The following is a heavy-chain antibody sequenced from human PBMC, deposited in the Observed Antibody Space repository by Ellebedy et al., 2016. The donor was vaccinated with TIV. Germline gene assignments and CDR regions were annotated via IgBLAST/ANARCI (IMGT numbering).Heavy chain of an antibody. CDR1: GFTFSSYG. D-gene: IGHD3-22*01. J-gene: IGHJ4*02. CDR3: AKDKKDDSSGYYYFDY. V-gene: IGHV3-30*02. Sequence: GESLKISCAASGFTFSSYGMHWVRQTPGKGLEWVALIRYDGTNKYYADSVKGRFTISRDNSKNTVYLQMNSLRAEETAVYYCAKDKKDDSSGYYYFDYWGQGTLVTVSS. CDR2: IRYDGTNK.